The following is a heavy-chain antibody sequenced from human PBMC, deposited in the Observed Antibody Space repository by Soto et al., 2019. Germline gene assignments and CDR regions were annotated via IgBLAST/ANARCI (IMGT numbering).Heavy chain of an antibody. V-gene: IGHV3-21*01. J-gene: IGHJ4*02. Sequence: GGSLRLSCAASGFTFSSYSMNWVRQAPGKGLEWVSSISSSSAYIYYADSVKGRFTISRDNAKNSLYLQMNSLRAEDTAVYYCARDGWYYYASGSSYYFDYWGQGTLVTVSS. D-gene: IGHD3-10*01. CDR3: ARDGWYYYASGSSYYFDY. CDR1: GFTFSSYS. CDR2: ISSSSAYI.